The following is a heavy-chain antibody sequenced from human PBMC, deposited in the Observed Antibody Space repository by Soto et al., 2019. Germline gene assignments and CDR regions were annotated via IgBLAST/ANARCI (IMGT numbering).Heavy chain of an antibody. Sequence: ASLKVSCKASGYTLTSYGMSWVRQAPGQGLEWMGWISAYNGNTKYAQKLQGRVTMTTDTSTSTAYMELRSLRSDDTAVYFCPRDPLRLGDYYYCGMEVWGEG. J-gene: IGHJ6*02. V-gene: IGHV1-18*01. CDR1: GYTLTSYG. D-gene: IGHD3-9*01. CDR3: PRDPLRLGDYYYCGMEV. CDR2: ISAYNGNT.